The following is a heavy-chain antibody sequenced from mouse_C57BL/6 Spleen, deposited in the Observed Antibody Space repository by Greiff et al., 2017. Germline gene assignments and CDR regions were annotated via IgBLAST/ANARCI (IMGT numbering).Heavy chain of an antibody. CDR3: ARMWDGGYAMDY. J-gene: IGHJ4*01. CDR1: GYTFTSYW. Sequence: QVQLKQPGAELVMPGASVKLSCKASGYTFTSYWMHWVKQRPGQGLEWIGEIDPSDSYTNYNQKFKGKSTLTVDKSSSTAYMQLSSLTSEDSAVYYCARMWDGGYAMDYWGQGTSVTVSS. D-gene: IGHD4-1*01. V-gene: IGHV1-69*01. CDR2: IDPSDSYT.